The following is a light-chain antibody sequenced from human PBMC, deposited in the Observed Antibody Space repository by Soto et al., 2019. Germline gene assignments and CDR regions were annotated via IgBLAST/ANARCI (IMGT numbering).Light chain of an antibody. Sequence: QSALTQPASVSGYPGQSITISCIGTRSDIGGHDFVYWYQQHTGKAPKLLIYDVTNRPSGVSYRFSGSKSGNTASPTIAGLRADDEADYYCNSYRTSSTYVFGTGTKLTVL. CDR1: RSDIGGHDF. J-gene: IGLJ1*01. V-gene: IGLV2-14*01. CDR3: NSYRTSSTYV. CDR2: DVT.